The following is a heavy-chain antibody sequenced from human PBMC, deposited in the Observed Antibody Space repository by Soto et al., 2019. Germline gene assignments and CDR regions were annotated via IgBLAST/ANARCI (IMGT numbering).Heavy chain of an antibody. CDR1: GFTFSSYL. J-gene: IGHJ6*02. D-gene: IGHD6-6*01. CDR3: AREMGIAARPPYYYGMDV. Sequence: GGALRLFCAASGFTFSSYLMSWVREAPGKGLEWVANIKQDGSDKYYVDSVKGRFTISRDNAKNSLYLQMNSLRAEDTAAYYCAREMGIAARPPYYYGMDVWGQGTTVTVSS. V-gene: IGHV3-7*03. CDR2: IKQDGSDK.